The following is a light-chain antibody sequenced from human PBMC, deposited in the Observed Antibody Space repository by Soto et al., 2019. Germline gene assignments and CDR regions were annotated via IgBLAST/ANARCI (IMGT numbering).Light chain of an antibody. V-gene: IGLV2-23*02. CDR3: CSYSVITTYL. CDR1: DSDVGSHNL. J-gene: IGLJ1*01. CDR2: EVT. Sequence: QSVLTQPASVSASPGQSITISCTRTDSDVGSHNLVSWYQLHPGKAPKLMIYEVTKRPSGVTNRFSGSKSGNTASLTIAGLQAEDEADYYCCSYSVITTYLFGNVTVVTV.